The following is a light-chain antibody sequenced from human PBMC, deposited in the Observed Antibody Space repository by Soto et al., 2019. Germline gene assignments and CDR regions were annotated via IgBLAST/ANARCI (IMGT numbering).Light chain of an antibody. CDR2: GAS. CDR3: QQYGSTPLT. Sequence: EIVLTQSPGTLSLSPGERATLSCRASQSVTSSYLAWYQQKPGQAPRLLIYGASSRATGIPDKFRGSGSGTDFTLTISRLEPEDFAVYYCQQYGSTPLTFGRGTKVEIK. CDR1: QSVTSSY. V-gene: IGKV3-20*01. J-gene: IGKJ4*01.